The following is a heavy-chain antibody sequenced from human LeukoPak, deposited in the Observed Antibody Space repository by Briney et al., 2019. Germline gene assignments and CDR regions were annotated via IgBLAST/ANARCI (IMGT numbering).Heavy chain of an antibody. CDR2: INHSGST. V-gene: IGHV4-38-2*02. CDR1: GYSISSGYY. CDR3: ASGIAAAGTAHDY. J-gene: IGHJ4*02. D-gene: IGHD6-13*01. Sequence: SETLSLTCTVSGYSISSGYYWGWIRQPPGKGLEWIGEINHSGSTNYNPSLKSRVTISVDTSKSQFSLKLSSVTAADTAVYYCASGIAAAGTAHDYWGQGTLVTVSS.